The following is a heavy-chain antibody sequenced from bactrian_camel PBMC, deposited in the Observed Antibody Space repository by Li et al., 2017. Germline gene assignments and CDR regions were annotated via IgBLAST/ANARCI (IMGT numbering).Heavy chain of an antibody. J-gene: IGHJ7*01. Sequence: QLVESGGGAVQAGGTLRLSCAASGFAFTTYWLYWVRQAPGKGLEWVSSINGGGSTTYYVDSLKGRFTISRDNAKNTVYLQMDSLKPEDTAMYYCVRAVRLATIMDVAWGAMDTWGKGTQVTVS. CDR2: INGGGSTT. CDR1: GFAFTTYW. D-gene: IGHD3*01. V-gene: IGHV3S25*01.